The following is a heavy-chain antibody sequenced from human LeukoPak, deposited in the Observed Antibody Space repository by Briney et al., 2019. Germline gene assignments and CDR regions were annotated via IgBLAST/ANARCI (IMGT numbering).Heavy chain of an antibody. CDR1: GGTFSSYA. J-gene: IGHJ4*02. Sequence: ASVKVSCKASGGTFSSYAIGWVRQAPGQGLEWMGRIIPIFGTANYAQKFQGRVTITTDESTSTAYMELSSLRSEDTAVYYCARDRPLNYYGSGSYIDYWGQGTLVTVSS. D-gene: IGHD3-10*01. CDR2: IIPIFGTA. CDR3: ARDRPLNYYGSGSYIDY. V-gene: IGHV1-69*05.